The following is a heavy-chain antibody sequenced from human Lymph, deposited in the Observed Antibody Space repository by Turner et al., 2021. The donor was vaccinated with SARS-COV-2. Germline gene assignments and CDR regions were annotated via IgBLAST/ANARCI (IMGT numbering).Heavy chain of an antibody. CDR2: ISPSLGRA. CDR3: ARRHSGNYDAFDI. Sequence: QVQLVQSGAAVKKPGSSLTVSCKASGGTFSPYVISWVRQAPGQGLEWMGGISPSLGRANYAQKFQGRVTITADKSTSTAYMELSSLRSEDTAVYHCARRHSGNYDAFDIWGQGTMVTVSS. D-gene: IGHD1-26*01. CDR1: GGTFSPYV. V-gene: IGHV1-69*10. J-gene: IGHJ3*02.